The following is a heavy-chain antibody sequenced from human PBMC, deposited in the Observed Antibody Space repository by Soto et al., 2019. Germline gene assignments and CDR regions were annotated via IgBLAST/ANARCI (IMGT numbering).Heavy chain of an antibody. CDR1: GDSVSSKSAT. Sequence: QAQLQQSGPGLVKPSQTLSLTCAISGDSVSSKSATWNWIRQFPSRGLEWLGRTYYRSKWHNEYAVSVKSRITINPDTSKNQFSLQLNSVTPEDTAVYYCATLHGTFTMIFDYWGQGTLVTVSS. CDR3: ATLHGTFTMIFDY. V-gene: IGHV6-1*01. D-gene: IGHD3-22*01. CDR2: TYYRSKWHN. J-gene: IGHJ4*02.